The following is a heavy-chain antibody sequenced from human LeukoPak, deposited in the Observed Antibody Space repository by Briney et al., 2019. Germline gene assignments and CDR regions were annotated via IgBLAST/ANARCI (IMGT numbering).Heavy chain of an antibody. D-gene: IGHD3-10*01. V-gene: IGHV4-39*07. CDR3: TKSDGYGLIRI. CDR2: IYYTGNT. CDR1: GDSIIGYY. J-gene: IGHJ3*02. Sequence: SETLSLSCSVSGDSIIGYYWGWIRHPPGKGLEWIGNIYYTGNTYYNSSLKSRVTISLDTSKNQFSLKVISMTAADTAEYSCTKSDGYGLIRICGRGTMVTVSS.